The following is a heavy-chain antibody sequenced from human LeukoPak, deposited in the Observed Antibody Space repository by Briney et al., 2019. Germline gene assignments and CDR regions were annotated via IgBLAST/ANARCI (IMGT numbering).Heavy chain of an antibody. Sequence: PSETLSLTCTVSGGSISSYYWSWIRQPPGKGLEWIGYIYYSGSTNYNPSLKSRVTISVDTSKNQFSLKLSSVTAADTAVYYCASLNCSGGSCYSWDYWGQGTLVTVSS. D-gene: IGHD2-15*01. J-gene: IGHJ4*02. CDR2: IYYSGST. CDR3: ASLNCSGGSCYSWDY. V-gene: IGHV4-59*08. CDR1: GGSISSYY.